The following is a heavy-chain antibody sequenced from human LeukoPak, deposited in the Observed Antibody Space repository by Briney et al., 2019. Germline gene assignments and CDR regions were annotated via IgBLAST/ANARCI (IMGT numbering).Heavy chain of an antibody. CDR1: GGSISSGGYY. CDR3: AGSSWALYYNYYYMDV. V-gene: IGHV4-31*03. CDR2: IYYSGST. J-gene: IGHJ6*03. D-gene: IGHD6-13*01. Sequence: SETLSLTCTVSGGSISSGGYYWSWIRQHPGKGLEWIGYIYYSGSTYYNPSLKSRVTISVDTSKNQFSLKLSSVTAADTAVYYCAGSSWALYYNYYYMDVWGKGTTVTVSS.